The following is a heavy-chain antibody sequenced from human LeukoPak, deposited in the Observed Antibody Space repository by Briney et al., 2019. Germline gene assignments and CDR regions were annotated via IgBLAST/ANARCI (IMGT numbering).Heavy chain of an antibody. D-gene: IGHD3-10*01. CDR2: ISYDGSNK. J-gene: IGHJ4*02. V-gene: IGHV3-30*18. CDR3: AKDGSGSYLPNYYFDY. CDR1: GFTFSSYG. Sequence: PGGSLRLSCAASGFTFSSYGMHWVRQAPGKGLEWVALISYDGSNKYYADSVKGRFTISRDNSKNTLYLQMNSLRAEDTAVYYCAKDGSGSYLPNYYFDYWGQGTLVTVSS.